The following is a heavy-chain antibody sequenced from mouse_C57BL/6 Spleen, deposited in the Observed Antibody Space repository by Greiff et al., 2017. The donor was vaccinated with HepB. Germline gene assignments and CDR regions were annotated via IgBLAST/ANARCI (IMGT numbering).Heavy chain of an antibody. CDR3: ARVYYYGSSRYFDV. V-gene: IGHV5-4*03. CDR1: GFTFSSYA. CDR2: ISDGGSYT. J-gene: IGHJ1*03. D-gene: IGHD1-1*01. Sequence: EVKLQESGGGLVKPGGSLKLSCAASGFTFSSYAMSWVRQTPEKRLEWVATISDGGSYTYYPDNVKGRFTISRDNAKNNLYLQMSHLKSEDTAMYYCARVYYYGSSRYFDVWGTGTTVTVSS.